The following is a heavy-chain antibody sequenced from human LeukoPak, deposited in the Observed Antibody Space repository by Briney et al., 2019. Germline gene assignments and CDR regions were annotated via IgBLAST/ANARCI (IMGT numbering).Heavy chain of an antibody. CDR2: MNPNSGNT. CDR1: GYTFTSYD. J-gene: IGHJ4*02. Sequence: ASVKVSCKASGYTFTSYDINWVRQATGQGLEWMGWMNPNSGNTGYAQKFQGRVTITRNTSISTAYMELSSLRSEDTAVYYCARSRGAGTLFDYWGQGTLVTVSS. D-gene: IGHD6-19*01. V-gene: IGHV1-8*03. CDR3: ARSRGAGTLFDY.